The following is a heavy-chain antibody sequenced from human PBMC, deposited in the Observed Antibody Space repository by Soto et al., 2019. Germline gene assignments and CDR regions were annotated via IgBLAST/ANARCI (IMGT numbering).Heavy chain of an antibody. J-gene: IGHJ5*02. Sequence: SETLSLTCTASGGSISSGGYYWSWIRQHPGKGLEWIGYIYYSGSTYYNPSLKSRVTISVDTSKNQFSLKLSSVTAADTAVYYCARYELRRHNWFDPWGQGTLVTVSS. V-gene: IGHV4-31*03. CDR2: IYYSGST. CDR3: ARYELRRHNWFDP. D-gene: IGHD1-26*01. CDR1: GGSISSGGYY.